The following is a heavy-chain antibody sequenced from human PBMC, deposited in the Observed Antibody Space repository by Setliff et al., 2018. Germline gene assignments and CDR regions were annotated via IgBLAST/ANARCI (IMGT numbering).Heavy chain of an antibody. J-gene: IGHJ4*02. Sequence: PGGSLRLSCAASGFTFSSYGMHWVRQAPGKGLEWVAVIWYDGSNKYYADSVKGRFTISRDNSKNTLYLQMNSLRAEGTAVYYCARGGNLIYYFDYWGQGTLVTVSS. CDR3: ARGGNLIYYFDY. CDR2: IWYDGSNK. V-gene: IGHV3-33*01. D-gene: IGHD2-15*01. CDR1: GFTFSSYG.